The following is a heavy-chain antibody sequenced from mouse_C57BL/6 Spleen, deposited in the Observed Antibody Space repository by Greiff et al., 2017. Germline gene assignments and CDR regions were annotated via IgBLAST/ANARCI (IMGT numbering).Heavy chain of an antibody. V-gene: IGHV1-80*01. Sequence: VQLQQSGAELVKPGASVKISCKASGYAFSSYWMNWVKQRPGKGLEWIGQIYPGDGDTNYNGKFKGKATLTAYTYSSTAYMQLSSLTSEDSVVYFCASEGVYYYGSSYVFYAMDYWGQGTSVTVSS. CDR2: IYPGDGDT. CDR1: GYAFSSYW. J-gene: IGHJ4*01. D-gene: IGHD1-1*01. CDR3: ASEGVYYYGSSYVFYAMDY.